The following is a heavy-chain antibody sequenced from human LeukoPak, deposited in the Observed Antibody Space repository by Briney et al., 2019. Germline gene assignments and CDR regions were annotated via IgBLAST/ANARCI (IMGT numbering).Heavy chain of an antibody. J-gene: IGHJ4*02. CDR2: ISGSGGRT. CDR3: AKAPDRIAVARFDY. CDR1: GFTFSSYA. Sequence: PGGSLRLSCAASGFTFSSYAMSWVRQAPGKGLEWVSAISGSGGRTDYADSVKGRFTISRDNSKNTLYLQMNSLRAEDTAVYYSAKAPDRIAVARFDYWGQGTLVTVSS. V-gene: IGHV3-23*01. D-gene: IGHD6-19*01.